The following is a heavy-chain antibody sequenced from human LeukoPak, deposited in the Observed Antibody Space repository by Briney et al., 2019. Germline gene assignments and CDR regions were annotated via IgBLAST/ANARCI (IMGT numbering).Heavy chain of an antibody. CDR2: INAGNGNT. V-gene: IGHV1-3*01. CDR3: ASTGYCSSTSCYLSWFDP. CDR1: GYTFTSCA. J-gene: IGHJ5*02. Sequence: GASVKVSCKASGYTFTSCAMHWVRQAPGQSLEWMGWINAGNGNTKYSQKFQGRVTITRDTSASTAYMELSSLRSEDTAVYYCASTGYCSSTSCYLSWFDPWGQGTLVTVSS. D-gene: IGHD2-2*01.